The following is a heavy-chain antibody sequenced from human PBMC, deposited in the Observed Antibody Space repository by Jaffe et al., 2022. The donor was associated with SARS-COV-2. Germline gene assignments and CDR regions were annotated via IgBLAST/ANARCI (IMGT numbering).Heavy chain of an antibody. CDR1: GGSISSGDYY. D-gene: IGHD5-18*01. CDR2: IYYSGST. J-gene: IGHJ4*02. CDR3: ARDEVSATAMVTGFDY. V-gene: IGHV4-30-4*01. Sequence: QVQLQESGPGLVKPSQTLSLTCTVSGGSISSGDYYWSWIRQPPGKGLEWIGYIYYSGSTYYNPSLKSRVTISVDTSKNQFSLKLSSVTAADTAVYYCARDEVSATAMVTGFDYWGQGTLVTVSS.